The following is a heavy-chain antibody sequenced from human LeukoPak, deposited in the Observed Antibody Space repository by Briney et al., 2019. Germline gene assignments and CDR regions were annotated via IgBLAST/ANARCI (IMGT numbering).Heavy chain of an antibody. D-gene: IGHD6-6*01. J-gene: IGHJ3*02. CDR2: IIPIFGTA. V-gene: IGHV1-69*13. CDR1: GGTFSSYA. CDR3: ARAGQLVDAFDI. Sequence: SVKVSCKASGGTFSSYAISWVRQAPGQGLEWMGGIIPIFGTANYAQKFQGRVTITADESTSTAYMELSSLRSEDTAVYYCARAGQLVDAFDIWGQGTMVTVSS.